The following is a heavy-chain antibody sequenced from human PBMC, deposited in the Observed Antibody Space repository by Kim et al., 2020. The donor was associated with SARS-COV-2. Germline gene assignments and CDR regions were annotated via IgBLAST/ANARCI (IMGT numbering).Heavy chain of an antibody. J-gene: IGHJ6*02. D-gene: IGHD6-6*01. CDR1: GYSFTSYW. CDR3: ARGAAPPHYYYGMDV. CDR2: IYPGDSDT. Sequence: GESLKISCKGSGYSFTSYWIGWVRQMPGKGLEWMGIIYPGDSDTRYSPSFQGQVTISADKSISTAYLQWSSLKASDTAMYYCARGAAPPHYYYGMDVWGQGTTVTVSS. V-gene: IGHV5-51*01.